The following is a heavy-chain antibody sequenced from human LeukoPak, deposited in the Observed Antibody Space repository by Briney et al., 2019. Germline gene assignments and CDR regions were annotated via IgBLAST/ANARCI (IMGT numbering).Heavy chain of an antibody. Sequence: SVKVSCKASGGTFSSYAISWVRQAPGQGLEWMGGIIPIFGTANYAQKFQGRVTITTDESTRTAYMELCSLRSEDTAVYYGAGTSIAASPFDYWGQGTLVTVSS. V-gene: IGHV1-69*05. CDR3: AGTSIAASPFDY. CDR2: IIPIFGTA. J-gene: IGHJ4*02. D-gene: IGHD6-6*01. CDR1: GGTFSSYA.